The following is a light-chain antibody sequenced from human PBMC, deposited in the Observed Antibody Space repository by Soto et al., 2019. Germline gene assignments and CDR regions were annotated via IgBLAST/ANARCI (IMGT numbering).Light chain of an antibody. Sequence: DIQMTQSPSSVSASVGDRVTITFRVSLDISSRLAWYQQKPGKAPRLLIYIASTLQSGVPSRFSGSGSGTDFTLTISSLQPEDFATYYCQQANIFPLTFGGGTKVDIK. CDR2: IAS. CDR1: LDISSR. V-gene: IGKV1-12*01. J-gene: IGKJ4*01. CDR3: QQANIFPLT.